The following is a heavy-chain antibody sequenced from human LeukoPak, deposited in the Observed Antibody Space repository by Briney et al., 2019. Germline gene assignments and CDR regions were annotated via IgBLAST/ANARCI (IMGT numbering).Heavy chain of an antibody. V-gene: IGHV1-18*01. Sequence: ASVKVSCKASGYTFTSYGISWVRQAPGQGLEWMGWISAYNGNTNYAQKLQGRVTMTTDTSTSTAYMELRSLRSDDTAVYYCARAGSPTYCSGGSCENWFDPWGQGTLVTVSS. D-gene: IGHD2-15*01. CDR1: GYTFTSYG. CDR2: ISAYNGNT. CDR3: ARAGSPTYCSGGSCENWFDP. J-gene: IGHJ5*02.